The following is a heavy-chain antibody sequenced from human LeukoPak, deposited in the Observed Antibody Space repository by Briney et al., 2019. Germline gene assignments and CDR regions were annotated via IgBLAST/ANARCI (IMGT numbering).Heavy chain of an antibody. J-gene: IGHJ4*02. CDR2: IYHSGST. V-gene: IGHV4-30-2*01. Sequence: PSDPLSLTRALSWLYNNRGVHSWSCLRDPRGKGLEWIGYIYHSGSTYYTPSLKSRVTISVDRSKNQFSLKLSSVTAADTAVYYCARDREGFDYWGQGTLVTVSS. CDR1: WLYNNRGVHS. CDR3: ARDREGFDY.